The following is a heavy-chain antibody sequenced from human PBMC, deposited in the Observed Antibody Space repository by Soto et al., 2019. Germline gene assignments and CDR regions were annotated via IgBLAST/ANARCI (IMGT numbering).Heavy chain of an antibody. D-gene: IGHD6-19*01. CDR2: IWYDGSNK. V-gene: IGHV3-33*01. Sequence: QVQLVESGGGVVQPGRSLRLSCAASGFTFSSYGMHWVRQAPGKGLEWVAVIWYDGSNKYYADSVKGRFTISRDNSKNTLYLQMNSLRAEDTAVYYCARAGSSGWYYYGMDVWGQGTTVTVSS. CDR1: GFTFSSYG. J-gene: IGHJ6*02. CDR3: ARAGSSGWYYYGMDV.